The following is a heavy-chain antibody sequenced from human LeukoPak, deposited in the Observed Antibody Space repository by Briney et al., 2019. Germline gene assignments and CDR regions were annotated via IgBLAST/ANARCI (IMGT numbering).Heavy chain of an antibody. CDR1: GGTFSSYA. J-gene: IGHJ4*02. D-gene: IGHD7-27*01. CDR3: ARDDMGPGDLYYFDY. CDR2: IIPIFGIA. Sequence: SVKVSCKASGGTFSSYAISWVRQAPGQGLEWMGRIIPIFGIANYAQKFQGRVTITADKSTSTAYMELSSLRSEDTAVYYCARDDMGPGDLYYFDYCGQGTLVTVSS. V-gene: IGHV1-69*04.